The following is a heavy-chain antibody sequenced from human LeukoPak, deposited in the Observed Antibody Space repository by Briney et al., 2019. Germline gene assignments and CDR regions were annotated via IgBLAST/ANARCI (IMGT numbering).Heavy chain of an antibody. Sequence: LVKVSCKASGGTFSSYAISWVRQAPGHGVEWMRGIIPIFGTANYAQKFQGRVTITADESTSTAYMELSSLRSEDTAVYYCARSRRGYCSSTSCYIPWYFDLWGRGTLVTVSS. CDR1: GGTFSSYA. V-gene: IGHV1-69*13. CDR3: ARSRRGYCSSTSCYIPWYFDL. D-gene: IGHD2-2*02. CDR2: IIPIFGTA. J-gene: IGHJ2*01.